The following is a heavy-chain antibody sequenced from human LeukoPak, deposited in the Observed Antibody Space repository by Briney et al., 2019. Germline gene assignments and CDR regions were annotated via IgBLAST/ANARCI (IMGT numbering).Heavy chain of an antibody. CDR1: GXXFSSYA. D-gene: IGHD3-10*01. J-gene: IGHJ4*02. CDR3: EDGSGSC. CDR2: ISGSGGST. Sequence: GGSLRLSCAASGXXFSSYAMSWVRXAPGKGLEWVSGISGSGGSTYYADSVKGRFTISRDNSKNTLYLQMNSLRAEDTAVYYCEDGSGSCWGQGTLVTVSS. V-gene: IGHV3-23*01.